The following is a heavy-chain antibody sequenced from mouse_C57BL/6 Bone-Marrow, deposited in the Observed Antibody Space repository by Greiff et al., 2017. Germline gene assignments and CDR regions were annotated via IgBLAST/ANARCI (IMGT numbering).Heavy chain of an antibody. CDR2: IYPRSGNT. CDR1: GYTFTSSG. Sequence: VQLQQSGAELARPGASVKLSCKASGYTFTSSGISWVKQRTGQGLEWIGEIYPRSGNTYYNEKFKGKATLTADKSSSTAYMELRSLTSEDSAVYFCASSIRFAYWGQGTLVTVSA. D-gene: IGHD2-4*01. CDR3: ASSIRFAY. J-gene: IGHJ3*01. V-gene: IGHV1-81*01.